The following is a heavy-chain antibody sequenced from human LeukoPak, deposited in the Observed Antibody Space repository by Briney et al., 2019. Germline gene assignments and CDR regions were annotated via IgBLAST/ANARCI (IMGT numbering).Heavy chain of an antibody. V-gene: IGHV3-23*01. D-gene: IGHD3-22*01. CDR2: ISGSGGST. J-gene: IGHJ4*02. CDR3: AKDNYYDSSGPSLFDY. Sequence: GGSLRLSCAASGFTFSSYAMSWVRQAPGKGLEWVSAISGSGGSTYYADSVKGRCTISRDNSKNTLYLQMNSLRAEDTAVYYCAKDNYYDSSGPSLFDYWGQGTLVTVSS. CDR1: GFTFSSYA.